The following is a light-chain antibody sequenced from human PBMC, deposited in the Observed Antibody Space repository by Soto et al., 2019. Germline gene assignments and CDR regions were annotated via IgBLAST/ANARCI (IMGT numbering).Light chain of an antibody. CDR2: GAS. J-gene: IGKJ1*01. V-gene: IGKV3-15*01. Sequence: EIVMTQSPATLSVSPGERATLSCRASQSVTSNLAWYQQKPGQAPRLLIFGASTRATGIPARCSGSGSGTEFTLTISSLQSEDFAVYYCQQYNSWLRTFGQGTKVEIK. CDR3: QQYNSWLRT. CDR1: QSVTSN.